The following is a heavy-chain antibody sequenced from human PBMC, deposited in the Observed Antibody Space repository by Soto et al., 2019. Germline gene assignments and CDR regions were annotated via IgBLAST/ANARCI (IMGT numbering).Heavy chain of an antibody. D-gene: IGHD3-3*01. J-gene: IGHJ6*02. CDR1: GGSVSSAGYY. CDR2: IYYSGTT. CDR3: ARGGSRFFGVSGMDA. Sequence: SETLSLTCTVSGGSVSSAGYYWSWIRQHPGKGLEWIGYIYYSGTTYYNPSLKSRITISVDTSKNQFSLKLNSVTAADTAVYYCARGGSRFFGVSGMDAWGQGTTVTVSS. V-gene: IGHV4-31*03.